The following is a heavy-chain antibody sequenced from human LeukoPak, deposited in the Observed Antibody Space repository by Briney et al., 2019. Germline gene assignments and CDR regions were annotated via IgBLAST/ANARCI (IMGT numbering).Heavy chain of an antibody. CDR1: GDSVSSINGA. CDR2: TYYRSKWYN. Sequence: SQTLSLTCAISGDSVSSINGAWNWIRQSPSGGLEWLGRTYYRSKWYNDYAVSVQGRITINPDTSKNQFSLQLNSVTPEDTAVYYCARYVGSSGWYTFDFWGQGTLVTVSS. CDR3: ARYVGSSGWYTFDF. V-gene: IGHV6-1*01. J-gene: IGHJ4*02. D-gene: IGHD6-19*01.